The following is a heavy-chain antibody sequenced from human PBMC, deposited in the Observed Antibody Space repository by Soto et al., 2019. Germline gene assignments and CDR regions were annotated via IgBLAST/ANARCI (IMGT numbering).Heavy chain of an antibody. Sequence: QVQLQESGPGLVKPSETLSLTCTVSGGSISSYYWSWIRQPPGKGLEWIGYIYYSGSTNYNPSLQXRITLSVDTPKNQFSPKLSSVTAADTAVYYCAMRYGGAVDYWGQGTLVTVSS. J-gene: IGHJ4*02. CDR1: GGSISSYY. CDR3: AMRYGGAVDY. CDR2: IYYSGST. D-gene: IGHD3-10*01. V-gene: IGHV4-59*08.